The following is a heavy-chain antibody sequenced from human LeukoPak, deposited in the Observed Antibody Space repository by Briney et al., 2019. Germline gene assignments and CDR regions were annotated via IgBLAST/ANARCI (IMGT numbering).Heavy chain of an antibody. CDR3: IGSGNYYRVFDY. CDR1: GFTFSSYA. Sequence: GGSLRLSCTASGFTFSSYAMSWVRQAPGKGLEWLGRIKSNSDGGTTDYAAPVKGRFTISRDDSNTTLYLQMNSLKTEDTAVYYCIGSGNYYRVFDYWGQGTLVTVTS. D-gene: IGHD3-10*01. J-gene: IGHJ4*02. CDR2: IKSNSDGGTT. V-gene: IGHV3-15*01.